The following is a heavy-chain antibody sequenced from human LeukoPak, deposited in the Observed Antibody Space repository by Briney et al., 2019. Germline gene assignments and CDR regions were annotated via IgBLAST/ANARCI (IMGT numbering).Heavy chain of an antibody. CDR1: GFSLSTSGVG. J-gene: IGHJ5*02. V-gene: IGHV2-5*01. CDR3: AYSQMVAARNWFDP. Sequence: SGPTLVKPTQTLTLTCTFSGFSLSTSGVGGGWIRQPPGKALEWLALINWNDDKRYSPHLKSRLTITKNTSKNQVVLTMTNMEPVDTATYYCAYSQMVAARNWFDPWGQGTLVTVSS. CDR2: INWNDDK. D-gene: IGHD2-15*01.